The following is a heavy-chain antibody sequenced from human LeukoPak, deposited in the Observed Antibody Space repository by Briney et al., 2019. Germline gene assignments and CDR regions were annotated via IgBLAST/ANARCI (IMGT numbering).Heavy chain of an antibody. D-gene: IGHD6-19*01. J-gene: IGHJ4*02. CDR3: AKDVYSSGSVVDY. CDR2: ISGSGGST. Sequence: GGSLRLSCAASGFIFSSYAMSWVRQAPGKGLEWVSVISGSGGSTYYADSVKGRFTISRDNPKNTLYLHMNSLRADDTALYYCAKDVYSSGSVVDYWGQGTLVTVSS. CDR1: GFIFSSYA. V-gene: IGHV3-23*01.